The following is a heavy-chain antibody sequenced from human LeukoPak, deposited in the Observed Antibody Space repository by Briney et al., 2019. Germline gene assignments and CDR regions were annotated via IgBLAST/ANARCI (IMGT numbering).Heavy chain of an antibody. D-gene: IGHD2-15*01. Sequence: PGGSLRLSCAASGFTFSSYAMSWVRQPPGKGLEWIGEINHSGSTNYNLSLKSRVTISVDTSKNQFSLKLTSVTAADTAVYYCARGYCSGGSCYPLKSIYYYYMDVWGKGTTVTFSS. CDR1: GFTFSSYA. CDR3: ARGYCSGGSCYPLKSIYYYYMDV. V-gene: IGHV4-34*01. CDR2: INHSGST. J-gene: IGHJ6*03.